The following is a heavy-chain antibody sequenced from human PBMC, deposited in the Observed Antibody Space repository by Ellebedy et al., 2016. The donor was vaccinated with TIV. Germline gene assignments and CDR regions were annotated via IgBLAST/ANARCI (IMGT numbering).Heavy chain of an antibody. D-gene: IGHD5-12*01. V-gene: IGHV3-9*01. Sequence: SLKISCAGSGFTFERFAMHWVRQGPGKGLEWVSGISWNSGKIDYADSFKGRFTISRDNAKRSLSLQMTSLREDDTARYYCAKDIGGTLATAGGWGFDYWGQGALVIVSS. CDR2: ISWNSGKI. CDR1: GFTFERFA. CDR3: AKDIGGTLATAGGWGFDY. J-gene: IGHJ4*02.